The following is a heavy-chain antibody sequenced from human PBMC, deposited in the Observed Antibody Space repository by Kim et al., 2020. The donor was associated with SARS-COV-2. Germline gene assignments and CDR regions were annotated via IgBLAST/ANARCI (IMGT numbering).Heavy chain of an antibody. J-gene: IGHJ3*02. Sequence: SETLSLTCTVSGGSISGYYWSWIRQPPGKGLECIGYIYYSGSTNYNPSLKSRVTISVDTSKKQFSLKLSSVTAADTAVYYCARGPHRGSSSLPNDGFDMWGQGTMVTVSS. CDR3: ARGPHRGSSSLPNDGFDM. CDR2: IYYSGST. CDR1: GGSISGYY. V-gene: IGHV4-59*01. D-gene: IGHD6-6*01.